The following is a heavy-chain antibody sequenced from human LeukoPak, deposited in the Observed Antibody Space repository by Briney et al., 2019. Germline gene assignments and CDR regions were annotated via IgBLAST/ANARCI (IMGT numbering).Heavy chain of an antibody. D-gene: IGHD2-15*01. J-gene: IGHJ6*04. CDR3: ARYCSGGSCYDDPWRVVGYGMDV. CDR1: GFTFSSYG. V-gene: IGHV3-30*03. CDR2: ISYDGSNK. Sequence: GRSLRLSCAASGFTFSSYGMHWVRQAPGKGLEWVAVISYDGSNKYYADSVKGRFTISRDNSKNTLYLQMNSLRAEDTAVYYCARYCSGGSCYDDPWRVVGYGMDVWGKGTTVTVSS.